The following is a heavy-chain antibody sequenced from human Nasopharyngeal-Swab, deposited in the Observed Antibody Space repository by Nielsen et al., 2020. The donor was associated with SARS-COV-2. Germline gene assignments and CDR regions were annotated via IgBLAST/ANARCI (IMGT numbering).Heavy chain of an antibody. D-gene: IGHD2-2*01. V-gene: IGHV6-1*01. CDR3: ARAEDIVVVPLPDV. J-gene: IGHJ6*02. Sequence: SETLSLTCAISGDSVSSNSAAWNWIRQSPSRGLEWLGRTYYRSKWYNDYAVPVKSRITINPDTSKNQFSLQLNSVTPEDTAVYYCARAEDIVVVPLPDVWGQGTTVTVSS. CDR1: GDSVSSNSAA. CDR2: TYYRSKWYN.